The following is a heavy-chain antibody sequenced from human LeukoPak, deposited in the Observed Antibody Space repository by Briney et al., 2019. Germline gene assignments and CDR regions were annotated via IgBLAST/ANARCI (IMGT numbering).Heavy chain of an antibody. V-gene: IGHV1-2*02. CDR2: INPNSGGT. CDR1: GYTFTGYY. CDR3: ARGGLGTTSY. Sequence: SVTVSCMASGYTFTGYYMHWVRQAPGQGVEWMGWINPNSGGTNYGQKFQGRVTMTRDTSISTAYMELSSVRSDDTAVYYCARGGLGTTSYWGQGTLVTVSS. J-gene: IGHJ4*02. D-gene: IGHD1-26*01.